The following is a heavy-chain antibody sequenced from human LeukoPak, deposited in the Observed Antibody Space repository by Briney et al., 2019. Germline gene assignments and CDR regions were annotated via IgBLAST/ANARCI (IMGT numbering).Heavy chain of an antibody. CDR2: IYTSGST. Sequence: SETLSLTCTVSGGSISSSSYYWSWIRQPAGKGLEWIGRIYTSGSTNYNPSLKSRVTISVDTSKNQFSLKLSSVTAADTAVYYCARDGYSYGYRYYFDYWGQGTLVTVSS. D-gene: IGHD5-18*01. V-gene: IGHV4-61*02. CDR3: ARDGYSYGYRYYFDY. J-gene: IGHJ4*02. CDR1: GGSISSSSYY.